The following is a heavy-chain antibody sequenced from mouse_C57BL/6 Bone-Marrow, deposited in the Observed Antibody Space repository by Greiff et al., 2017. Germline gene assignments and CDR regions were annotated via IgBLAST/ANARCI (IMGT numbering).Heavy chain of an antibody. CDR1: GYAFTNYL. V-gene: IGHV1-54*01. Sequence: QVQLQESGAELVRPGTSVKVSCKASGYAFTNYLIEWVKQRPGQGLEWIGVINPGSGGTNYNEKFKGKATLTADKSSSTAYMQLSSLTSEDSAVYVCARGGWAWFAYWGQGTLVTVSA. J-gene: IGHJ3*01. CDR2: INPGSGGT. CDR3: ARGGWAWFAY.